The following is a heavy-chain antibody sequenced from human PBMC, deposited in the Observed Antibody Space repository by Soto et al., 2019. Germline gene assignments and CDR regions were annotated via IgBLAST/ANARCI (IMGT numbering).Heavy chain of an antibody. J-gene: IGHJ6*03. CDR1: GYTFTSYG. D-gene: IGHD3-9*01. CDR3: ARGGSRDILTGYSYYYYMDV. Sequence: ASVKVSCKASGYTFTSYGISWVRQAPGQGLEWMGWISAYNGNTNYAQKLQGRVTMTTDTSTSTAYMELRSLRSDDTAVYYCARGGSRDILTGYSYYYYMDVWGKGTTVTVSS. CDR2: ISAYNGNT. V-gene: IGHV1-18*01.